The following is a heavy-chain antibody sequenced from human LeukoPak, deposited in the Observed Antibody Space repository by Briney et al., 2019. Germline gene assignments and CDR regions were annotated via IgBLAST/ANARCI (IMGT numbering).Heavy chain of an antibody. CDR3: ARDSSSGWYSFDY. V-gene: IGHV4-59*01. J-gene: IGHJ4*02. CDR2: IYYSGST. D-gene: IGHD6-19*01. Sequence: SETLSLTCTVSGDSIRSSYWSWIRQPPGKGLEWIGYIYYSGSTNYNPSLKSRVTISVDTSKNQFSLKLSSVTAADTAVYYCARDSSSGWYSFDYWGQGTLVTVSS. CDR1: GDSIRSSY.